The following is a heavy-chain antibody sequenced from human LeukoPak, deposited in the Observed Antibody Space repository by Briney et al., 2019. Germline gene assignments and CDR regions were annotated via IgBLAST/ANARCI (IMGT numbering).Heavy chain of an antibody. CDR2: ISGSGGST. V-gene: IGHV3-23*01. J-gene: IGHJ4*02. Sequence: GSLRLSCAASGFTFSGYAMSWVRQAPGKGLEWVSAISGSGGSTYYADSVKGRFTISRDNSKSTLYLQMNSLRAEDTAVYYCAKDRPTGYSSGWYYFDYWGQGTLVTVSS. CDR1: GFTFSGYA. CDR3: AKDRPTGYSSGWYYFDY. D-gene: IGHD6-19*01.